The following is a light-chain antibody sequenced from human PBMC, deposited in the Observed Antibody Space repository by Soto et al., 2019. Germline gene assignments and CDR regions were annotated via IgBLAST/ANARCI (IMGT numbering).Light chain of an antibody. CDR3: QQLNNNPLT. J-gene: IGKJ4*01. V-gene: IGKV1-9*01. Sequence: DIQLTQSPSFLSASIGDRVTITCRASQGINSNLAWYQQKPGKVPKVLIYGASTLQSGVPSRFSGSGSGTEFTLKISSLQPEDFATYYCQQLNNNPLTFGGGTKVEIK. CDR1: QGINSN. CDR2: GAS.